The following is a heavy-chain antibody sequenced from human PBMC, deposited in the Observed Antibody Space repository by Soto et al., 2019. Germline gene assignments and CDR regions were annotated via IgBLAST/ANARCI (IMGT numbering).Heavy chain of an antibody. Sequence: QVQLVQSGAEVKKPGSSVKVSCKASGGTFSSYAISWVRQAPGQGLEWMGGVIPIFHTSNYAQKFQGRVTITADEFPSTAYMELSSLRSEDTAVYYCARRYCNCGDCYSGGNYYYHNMDVWGQGTTVTVSS. CDR2: VIPIFHTS. V-gene: IGHV1-69*01. J-gene: IGHJ6*02. CDR1: GGTFSSYA. D-gene: IGHD2-15*01. CDR3: ARRYCNCGDCYSGGNYYYHNMDV.